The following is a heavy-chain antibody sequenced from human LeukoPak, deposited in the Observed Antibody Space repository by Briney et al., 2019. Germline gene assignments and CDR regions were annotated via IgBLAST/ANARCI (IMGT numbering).Heavy chain of an antibody. Sequence: QTPSLSPTLSLGAPSSVVYYCGSIRHPPGEGLECIGYIYYSVGTYYNTSLKSRDTISVDTSKNQFSLKLSSVTAADTAVYYCARGGGIYYDSSGYPSWDYWGQGTLVTVSS. CDR2: IYYSVGT. V-gene: IGHV4-30-4*01. CDR3: ARGGGIYYDSSGYPSWDY. D-gene: IGHD3-22*01. J-gene: IGHJ4*02. CDR1: LGAPSSVVYY.